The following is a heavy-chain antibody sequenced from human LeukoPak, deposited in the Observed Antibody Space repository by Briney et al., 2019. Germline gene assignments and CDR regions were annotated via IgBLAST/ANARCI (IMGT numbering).Heavy chain of an antibody. CDR1: GFTFSNYY. CDR3: ARSTLPGRSGRTEFFQH. CDR2: ISDSGNTI. J-gene: IGHJ1*01. D-gene: IGHD6-19*01. Sequence: GGSLRLSCAASGFTFSNYYMTWIRQAPGKGLQWISFISDSGNTIYYADSVEGRFTISRDNAKNSLYLQMHSLRAEDTAMYYCARSTLPGRSGRTEFFQHWGQGPLVTVSS. V-gene: IGHV3-11*01.